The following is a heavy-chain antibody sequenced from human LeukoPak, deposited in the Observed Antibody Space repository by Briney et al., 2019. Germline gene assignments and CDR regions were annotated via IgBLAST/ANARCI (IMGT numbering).Heavy chain of an antibody. V-gene: IGHV2-70*01. J-gene: IGHJ4*02. CDR2: IDWDDDK. CDR3: ARIAGESDYGDYEVFDY. D-gene: IGHD4-17*01. Sequence: SGPTLVKPTQTLTLTCTFSGFSLSTSGMCVSWIRQPPGKALEWLALIDWDDDKYYSTSLKTRLTISKDTSKNQVVLTMTNMDPVDTATYYCARIAGESDYGDYEVFDYWGQGTLVTVSS. CDR1: GFSLSTSGMC.